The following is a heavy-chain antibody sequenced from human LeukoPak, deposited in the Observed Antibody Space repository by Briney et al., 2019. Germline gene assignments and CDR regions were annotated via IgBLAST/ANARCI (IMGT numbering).Heavy chain of an antibody. CDR1: GGSISSSSYY. V-gene: IGHV4-39*01. Sequence: PSETLSLTCTVSGGSISSSSYYWGWIRQPPGKGLEWIGSIYYSGSTYYNPSLKSRVTISVDTSKNQFSLKLSSVTAADTAVYYCEFYDILTGYMGYWGQGTLVTVSS. CDR2: IYYSGST. D-gene: IGHD3-9*01. J-gene: IGHJ4*02. CDR3: EFYDILTGYMGY.